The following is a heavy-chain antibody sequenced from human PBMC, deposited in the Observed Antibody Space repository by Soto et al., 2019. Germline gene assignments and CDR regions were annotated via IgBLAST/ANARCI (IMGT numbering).Heavy chain of an antibody. V-gene: IGHV4-39*01. J-gene: IGHJ5*02. CDR2: IYYSGTT. Sequence: SETLSLTCTVSGGSISSINYHWGWIRQPPGKGLEWIGSIYYSGTTYHNPSLKSRVTISVDTSKNQISLKLSSVTAADTAVYYCARAGTSYQQLPLVNWFDPWGQGTLVTVSS. CDR3: ARAGTSYQQLPLVNWFDP. CDR1: GGSISSINYH. D-gene: IGHD6-13*01.